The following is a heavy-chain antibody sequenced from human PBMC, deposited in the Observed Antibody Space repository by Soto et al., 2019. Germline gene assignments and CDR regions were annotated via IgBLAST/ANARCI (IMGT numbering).Heavy chain of an antibody. Sequence: QLVESGGGLVQPGKSLRLSCAASGFTFDDYDMHWVRQAPGKGLEWVSGINWNGGPLGYADSVKGRFTIFRDNAKNSLDLQMDSLRAEDTAFYYCAKEFLEMGTIKYFDVWGRGTLVTVSS. CDR2: INWNGGPL. CDR1: GFTFDDYD. J-gene: IGHJ2*01. CDR3: AKEFLEMGTIKYFDV. V-gene: IGHV3-9*01. D-gene: IGHD1-1*01.